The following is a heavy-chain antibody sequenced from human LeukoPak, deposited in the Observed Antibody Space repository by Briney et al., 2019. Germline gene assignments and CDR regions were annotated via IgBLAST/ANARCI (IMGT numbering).Heavy chain of an antibody. CDR2: TRNKANSYTT. D-gene: IGHD3-22*01. Sequence: GGSLRLSCAASGFTFSDHYMDWVRQAPGKGLEWVGRTRNKANSYTTEYAASVKGRFTISRDDSKNSLYLQMNSLKTEDTAVYYCASALYDSSGYQSLWGQGTLVTVSS. J-gene: IGHJ4*02. V-gene: IGHV3-72*01. CDR3: ASALYDSSGYQSL. CDR1: GFTFSDHY.